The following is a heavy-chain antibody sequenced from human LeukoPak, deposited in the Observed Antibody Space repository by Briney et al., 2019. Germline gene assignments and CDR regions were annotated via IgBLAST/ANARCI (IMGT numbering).Heavy chain of an antibody. CDR1: GFTFGDFA. CDR2: IRNKVYGAKT. V-gene: IGHV3-49*04. D-gene: IGHD4-17*01. CDR3: TRDGMYGDYSGFYYFDY. Sequence: PGGSLRLSCTPSGFTFGDFAMSWVRQAPGKGLEWVGFIRNKVYGAKTEYAAPVNGRFTILRDASKSIVYLQMNGLKTEDTAVYYCTRDGMYGDYSGFYYFDYWGQGTLVTVSS. J-gene: IGHJ4*02.